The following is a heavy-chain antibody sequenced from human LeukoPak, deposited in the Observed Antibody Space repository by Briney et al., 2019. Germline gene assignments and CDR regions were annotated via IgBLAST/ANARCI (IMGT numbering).Heavy chain of an antibody. D-gene: IGHD7-27*01. J-gene: IGHJ4*02. CDR2: MSPNSGDT. Sequence: DSVKVSRKASGYTFTCYDINWVRHATGQGLEWMGWMSPNSGDTGYAQKFQGRVTMTRDTSISTAFMELTSLRSEDTAVYYCARGPPNWGFDFWGQGALVTVSS. CDR3: ARGPPNWGFDF. V-gene: IGHV1-8*01. CDR1: GYTFTCYD.